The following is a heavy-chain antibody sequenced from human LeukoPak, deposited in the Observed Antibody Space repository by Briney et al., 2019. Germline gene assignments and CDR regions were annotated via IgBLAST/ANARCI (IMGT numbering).Heavy chain of an antibody. CDR3: ARLDSYYYDSSGPLGGMDV. CDR2: IIPILGIA. CDR1: GGTFSSYA. Sequence: SVKVSCKASGGTFSSYAISWVRQAPGQGLEWMGRIIPILGIANYAQKFQGRVTITADKSTSTAYMELSSLRSEDTAVYYCARLDSYYYDSSGPLGGMDVWGQGTTVTASS. J-gene: IGHJ6*02. D-gene: IGHD3-22*01. V-gene: IGHV1-69*04.